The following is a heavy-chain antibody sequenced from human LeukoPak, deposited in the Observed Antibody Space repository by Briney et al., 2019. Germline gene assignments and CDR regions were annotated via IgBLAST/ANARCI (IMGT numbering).Heavy chain of an antibody. CDR3: ARVLNGYTKQPHLYNRFDP. V-gene: IGHV4-30-2*01. CDR1: GGSISSGGYS. J-gene: IGHJ5*02. CDR2: IYPSGST. D-gene: IGHD5-18*01. Sequence: SETLSLTCAVSGGSISSGGYSWSWIRQPPGKGLERIGYIYPSGSTFYNPSLKSRITISVDRSKNHFSLKLSSVTAADTAVYYCARVLNGYTKQPHLYNRFDPRGQGTLVTVSS.